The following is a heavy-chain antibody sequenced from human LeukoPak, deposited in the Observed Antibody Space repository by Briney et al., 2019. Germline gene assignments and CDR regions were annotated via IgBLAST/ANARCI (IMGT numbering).Heavy chain of an antibody. CDR2: IYYSGST. J-gene: IGHJ5*01. V-gene: IGHV4-59*08. CDR1: GGSISSYY. D-gene: IGHD3-22*01. Sequence: SETLSLTCTVSGGSISSYYWSWIRQPPGKGLEWIGYIYYSGSTNYNPSLKSRVSISVDMSRNQVSLKLTSVTAADTAVYYCARHKDYYDSSGYYYIGWSFDSWGEGTLVTVSS. CDR3: ARHKDYYDSSGYYYIGWSFDS.